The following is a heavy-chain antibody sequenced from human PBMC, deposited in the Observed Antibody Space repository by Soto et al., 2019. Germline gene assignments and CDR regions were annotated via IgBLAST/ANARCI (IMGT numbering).Heavy chain of an antibody. CDR2: ISGSGGST. V-gene: IGHV3-23*01. J-gene: IGHJ3*02. Sequence: PGGSLRLSCAASGISFSSYAISWVRQAPGKGLEWVSAISGSGGSTYYADSVKGRFTISRDNSKNTLYLQMNSLRAEDTAVYYCAKDSSGWYDAFDIWGQGTMVTVSS. D-gene: IGHD6-19*01. CDR3: AKDSSGWYDAFDI. CDR1: GISFSSYA.